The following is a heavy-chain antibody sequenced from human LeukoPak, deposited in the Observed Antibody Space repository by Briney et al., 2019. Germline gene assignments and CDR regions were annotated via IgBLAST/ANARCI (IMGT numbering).Heavy chain of an antibody. D-gene: IGHD1-1*01. J-gene: IGHJ4*02. CDR1: GGSISSYY. V-gene: IGHV4-59*12. Sequence: SETLSLTCTVSGGSISSYYWSWIRQPPGKGLEWIGYIYYSGSTNYNPSLKSRVTISVYTSKNQFSLKLSSVTAADTAVYYCARGLRGYKWPERSEMYYFDYWGQGTLVTVSS. CDR2: IYYSGST. CDR3: ARGLRGYKWPERSEMYYFDY.